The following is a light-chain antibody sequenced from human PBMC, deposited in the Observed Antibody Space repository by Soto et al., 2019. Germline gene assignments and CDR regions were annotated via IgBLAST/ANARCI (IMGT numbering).Light chain of an antibody. J-gene: IGKJ4*01. CDR2: DAS. CDR1: HGIGNS. Sequence: LQMTQSPPSLSASIGDRATFTCRASHGIGNSLAWYQQRPGKRPRLLICDASTSQSGVPARFRGSGSGTDFPLAIDRQRPDDIASYYCQNSNSAPLTFGGGTKVEV. V-gene: IGKV1-27*01. CDR3: QNSNSAPLT.